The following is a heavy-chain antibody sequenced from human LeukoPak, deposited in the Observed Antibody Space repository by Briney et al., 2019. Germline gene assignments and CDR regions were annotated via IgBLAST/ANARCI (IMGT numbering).Heavy chain of an antibody. CDR1: GFTFSSYG. Sequence: GGPLRLSCAASGFTFSSYGMHWVRQAPGKGLEWVAVIWYDGSNKYYADSVKGRFTISRDNSKNTLYLQMNSLRAEDTAVYYCARDQRGYSYGNFDYWGQGTLVTVSS. J-gene: IGHJ4*02. D-gene: IGHD5-18*01. V-gene: IGHV3-33*01. CDR3: ARDQRGYSYGNFDY. CDR2: IWYDGSNK.